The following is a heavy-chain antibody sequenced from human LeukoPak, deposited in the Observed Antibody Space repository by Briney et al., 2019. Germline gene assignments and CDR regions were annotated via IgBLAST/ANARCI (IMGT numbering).Heavy chain of an antibody. Sequence: GASVKVSCEASGGTFSSYAISWVRQAPGQGLEWMGRIIPILGIANYAQKFQGRVTITADKSTSTAYMELSSLRSEDTAVYYCATRDGYNQHFDYWGQGTLVTVSS. D-gene: IGHD5-24*01. CDR1: GGTFSSYA. J-gene: IGHJ4*02. CDR3: ATRDGYNQHFDY. V-gene: IGHV1-69*04. CDR2: IIPILGIA.